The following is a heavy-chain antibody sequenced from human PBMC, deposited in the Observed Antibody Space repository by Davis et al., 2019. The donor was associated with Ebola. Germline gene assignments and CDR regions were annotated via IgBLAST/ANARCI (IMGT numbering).Heavy chain of an antibody. CDR2: IRSKANSYAT. D-gene: IGHD3-22*01. CDR1: GFTFSSYW. Sequence: GESLKISCAASGFTFSSYWMHWVRQASGKGLEWVGRIRSKANSYATAYAASVKGRFTISRDDSKNTAYLQMNSLKTEDTAVYYCTTEGLRITMIVAGVVALWGQGTLVTVSS. CDR3: TTEGLRITMIVAGVVAL. V-gene: IGHV3-73*01. J-gene: IGHJ4*02.